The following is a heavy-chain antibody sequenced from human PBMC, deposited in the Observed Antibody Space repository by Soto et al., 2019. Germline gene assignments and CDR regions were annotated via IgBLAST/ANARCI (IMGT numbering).Heavy chain of an antibody. CDR2: IWYDGSNK. CDR1: GFTFSSYG. D-gene: IGHD6-13*01. Sequence: QVQLVESGGGVVQPGRSLRLSCAASGFTFSSYGMHWVRQASGKGLEWVAVIWYDGSNKYYADSVKGRFTISRDNSKNTLYLQMNSLRAEDTAVYYCAREGAIAAAGTWWFDPWGQGTLVTVSS. J-gene: IGHJ5*02. CDR3: AREGAIAAAGTWWFDP. V-gene: IGHV3-33*01.